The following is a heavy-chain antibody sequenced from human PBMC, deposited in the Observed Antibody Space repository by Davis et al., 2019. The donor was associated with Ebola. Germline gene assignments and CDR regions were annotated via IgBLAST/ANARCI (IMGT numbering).Heavy chain of an antibody. Sequence: PGGSLRLSCAASGFTFSSYAMHWVRQAPGKGLEWVAVISYDGSNKYYADSVKGRFTISRDNSKNTLYLQMNSLRAEDTAVYYCARDPRPYDSSGYYFLGGWFDPWGQGTLVTVSS. CDR2: ISYDGSNK. D-gene: IGHD3-22*01. CDR3: ARDPRPYDSSGYYFLGGWFDP. V-gene: IGHV3-30-3*01. J-gene: IGHJ5*02. CDR1: GFTFSSYA.